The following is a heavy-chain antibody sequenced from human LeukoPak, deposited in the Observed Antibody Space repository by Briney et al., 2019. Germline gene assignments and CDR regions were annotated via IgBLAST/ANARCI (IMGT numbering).Heavy chain of an antibody. Sequence: SETLSLTCTVSGGSISSYYWRWIRQPAGKGLEWIGYIYYSGSTNYNPSLKSRVTISVDTSKNQFSLKLSSVTAADTAVHYCATGSYFYYFDHWGQGTLVTVSS. CDR3: ATGSYFYYFDH. V-gene: IGHV4-59*01. J-gene: IGHJ4*02. CDR2: IYYSGST. D-gene: IGHD1-26*01. CDR1: GGSISSYY.